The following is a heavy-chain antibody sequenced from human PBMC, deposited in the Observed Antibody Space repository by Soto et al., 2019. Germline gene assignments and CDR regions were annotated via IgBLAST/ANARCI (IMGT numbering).Heavy chain of an antibody. D-gene: IGHD3-16*01. Sequence: SETLSLTCTVSGGSVSNGNFYWSWIRQPPGKGLEWIGYVHSSGITNYNPSLKRRVTISVDTSRNQFSLRLSSVTAADTAVYYCARGLTMGQLPSHFDHWRQGTLVTVSS. CDR1: GGSVSNGNFY. CDR3: ARGLTMGQLPSHFDH. V-gene: IGHV4-61*01. J-gene: IGHJ5*02. CDR2: VHSSGIT.